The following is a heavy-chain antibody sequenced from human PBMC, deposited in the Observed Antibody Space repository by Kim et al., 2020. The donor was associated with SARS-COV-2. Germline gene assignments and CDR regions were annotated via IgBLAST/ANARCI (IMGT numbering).Heavy chain of an antibody. CDR1: GYTFTNNA. Sequence: ASVKVSCKASGYTFTNNAISWVRQAPGQGLEWMGWINTDTGNTTYAQAFTRRFVFSVDTSATTAYLQISSLEAEDTALYYCARVIWRAYRYTDYWGQGTLVTVSS. CDR2: INTDTGNT. V-gene: IGHV7-4-1*02. CDR3: ARVIWRAYRYTDY. J-gene: IGHJ4*02. D-gene: IGHD3-16*02.